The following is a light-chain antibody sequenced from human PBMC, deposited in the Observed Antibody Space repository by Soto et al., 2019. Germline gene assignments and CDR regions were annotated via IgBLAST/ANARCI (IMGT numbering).Light chain of an antibody. CDR1: QSISTW. CDR2: KAS. J-gene: IGKJ4*01. V-gene: IGKV1-5*03. CDR3: QQYNTYPLT. Sequence: DIQMTQSPSTLSASVGDRVTITCRASQSISTWLAWYQQKPGKAPKLLIYKASSLESGVPSRFSGSGSGTEVTLTISSLQPDDFATYYCQQYNTYPLTFGGGPTVEIK.